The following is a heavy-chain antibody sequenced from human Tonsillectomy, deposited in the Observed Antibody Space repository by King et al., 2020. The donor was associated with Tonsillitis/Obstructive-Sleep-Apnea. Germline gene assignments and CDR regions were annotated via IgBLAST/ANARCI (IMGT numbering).Heavy chain of an antibody. D-gene: IGHD6-13*01. CDR1: GGAFSGYY. V-gene: IGHV4-34*01. CDR3: ARGGYGYSNN. Sequence: VQLQQWGAGLLKPSETLSLTCAVYGGAFSGYYWSWIRQPPGKGLEWIGEINHSWSPDHNPSLLSRVTMSVDTSKKQVSLNLTSVTAADTAVYYCARGGYGYSNNWGEGTLVTVSS. CDR2: INHSWSP. J-gene: IGHJ4*02.